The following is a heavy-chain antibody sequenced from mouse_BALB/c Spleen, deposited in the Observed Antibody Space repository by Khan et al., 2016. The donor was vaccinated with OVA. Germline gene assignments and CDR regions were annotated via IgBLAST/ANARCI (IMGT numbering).Heavy chain of an antibody. CDR3: ARNNTSAKGDYYAMDY. CDR1: GFTFSSYG. V-gene: IGHV5-6*01. D-gene: IGHD1-2*01. J-gene: IGHJ4*01. CDR2: ISSGGHYT. Sequence: EVQGVESGGDLVKPGGSLKLSCAASGFTFSSYGMSWVRQTPDKRLEWVATISSGGHYTYFPDSVRGRFTISRDNAKNTLYLQMSSLKSEDTAMYYWARNNTSAKGDYYAMDYWGQGTSVTVSS.